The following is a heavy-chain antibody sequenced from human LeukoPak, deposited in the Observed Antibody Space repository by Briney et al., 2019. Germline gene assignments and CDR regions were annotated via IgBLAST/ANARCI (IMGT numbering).Heavy chain of an antibody. D-gene: IGHD3-16*02. Sequence: SETLSLTCTVSGDSISSSIYYWAWIRQPPGKGLEWIATFHSSGSTYYSPSLKSRVTISLDPSKNQFSLKLSSVTAADTAVYYCARESRLGELSQPGPFDYWGQGILVTVSS. CDR1: GDSISSSIYY. CDR3: ARESRLGELSQPGPFDY. CDR2: FHSSGST. V-gene: IGHV4-39*07. J-gene: IGHJ4*02.